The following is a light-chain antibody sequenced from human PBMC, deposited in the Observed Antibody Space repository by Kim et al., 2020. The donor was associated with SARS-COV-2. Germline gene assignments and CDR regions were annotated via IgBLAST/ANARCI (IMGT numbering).Light chain of an antibody. CDR2: GSS. J-gene: IGKJ4*01. CDR3: QQYNDWPLT. Sequence: SPGERGTRPCRASQSNSSNLDGYQQKPGQAPRLFIYGSSTRATGIPARFSGSGSGTEFTLPISSLQSEDFAVYYCQQYNDWPLTFGGGTKVEI. V-gene: IGKV3-15*01. CDR1: QSNSSN.